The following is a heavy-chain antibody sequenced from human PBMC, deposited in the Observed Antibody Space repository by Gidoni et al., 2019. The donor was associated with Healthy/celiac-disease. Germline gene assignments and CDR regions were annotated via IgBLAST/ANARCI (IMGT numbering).Heavy chain of an antibody. V-gene: IGHV1-2*02. J-gene: IGHJ3*02. Sequence: QVQLVQSGAEVKKPGASVTVSCTASGNTFTGYYMHWIRQAPGQGLEWMGWINPNSGGTEYAQNFQGRVTMTRDTSINTAYMELSSLKSDDTAIYYCARDRVLGQWLGDVFDIWGQGTMVTVSS. CDR3: ARDRVLGQWLGDVFDI. CDR2: INPNSGGT. CDR1: GNTFTGYY. D-gene: IGHD6-19*01.